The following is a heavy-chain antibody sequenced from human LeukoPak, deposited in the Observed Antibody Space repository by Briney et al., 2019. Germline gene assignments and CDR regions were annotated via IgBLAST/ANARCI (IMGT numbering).Heavy chain of an antibody. J-gene: IGHJ4*02. V-gene: IGHV3-48*03. CDR3: ARRVGYADY. D-gene: IGHD2-8*01. CDR2: ISSSGSTI. Sequence: GGSLRLSCAASGFTFSSYEMNWVRQAPGRGLEWVSYISSSGSTIYYADSVKGRFTISRDNAKNSLYLQMNSLRAEDTAVYYCARRVGYADYWGQGTLVTVSS. CDR1: GFTFSSYE.